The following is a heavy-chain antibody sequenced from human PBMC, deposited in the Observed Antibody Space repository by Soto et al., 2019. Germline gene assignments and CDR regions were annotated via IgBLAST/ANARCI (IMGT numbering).Heavy chain of an antibody. J-gene: IGHJ4*02. Sequence: VELVESGGGVVQPGGSLRLSCAASGCTFNTHGMHWVRQAPGKGLEWVAVIWYDGSQRYYADFVRGRFTISRDNSQNSLYLQMTSLRAEDTAVYYCARIDDYGDYVTDYWGQGALVTVSS. CDR3: ARIDDYGDYVTDY. D-gene: IGHD4-17*01. CDR2: IWYDGSQR. V-gene: IGHV3-33*01. CDR1: GCTFNTHG.